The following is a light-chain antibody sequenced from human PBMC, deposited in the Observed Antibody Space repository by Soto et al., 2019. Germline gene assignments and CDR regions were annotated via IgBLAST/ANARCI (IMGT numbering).Light chain of an antibody. J-gene: IGKJ5*01. CDR3: QQYEIYPIT. Sequence: DIQMTQSPSTLSASVGDRVTITCRASQSINSWLAWYQQKPGKAPKLLIYKASSLESGVPSRFSGSGSGTEFTRTISSLQPDDFAAYYCQQYEIYPITVGQGTRLEI. V-gene: IGKV1-5*03. CDR1: QSINSW. CDR2: KAS.